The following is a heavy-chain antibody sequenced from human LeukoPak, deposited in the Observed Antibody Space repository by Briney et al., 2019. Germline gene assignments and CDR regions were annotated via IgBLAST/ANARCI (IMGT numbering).Heavy chain of an antibody. CDR1: GGSISRGSYY. V-gene: IGHV4-61*02. CDR3: ARHPPHVVVTALRSFDI. J-gene: IGHJ3*02. CDR2: IYTSGST. Sequence: PSETLSLTCTVSGGSISRGSYYWSWIRQPAGKGLEWIGRIYTSGSTNYNPSLKSRVTISVDTSKNQFSLKLNSVTAADTAVYYCARHPPHVVVTALRSFDIWGQGTMVTVSS. D-gene: IGHD2-21*02.